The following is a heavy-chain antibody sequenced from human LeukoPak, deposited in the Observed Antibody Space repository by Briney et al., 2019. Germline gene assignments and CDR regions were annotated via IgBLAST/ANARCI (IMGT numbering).Heavy chain of an antibody. J-gene: IGHJ6*02. CDR2: ITSNSGYI. CDR3: AKYYYDSSGYAPYYYYGMDV. CDR1: GFTFSAYS. V-gene: IGHV3-21*04. Sequence: KSGGSLRLSCAVSGFTFSAYSMNWVRQAPGKGLEWVSSITSNSGYIYYADSVKGRFTISRDNSKNTLYLQMNSLRAEDTAVYYCAKYYYDSSGYAPYYYYGMDVWGQGTTVTVSS. D-gene: IGHD3-22*01.